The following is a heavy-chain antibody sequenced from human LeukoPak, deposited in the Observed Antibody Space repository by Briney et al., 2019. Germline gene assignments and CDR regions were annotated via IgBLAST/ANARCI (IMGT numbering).Heavy chain of an antibody. Sequence: SGTLSLTCTVSKYSISSGYYWGWIRQPPGKGLEWIGKIHHSGSTYYHPSLKSRVTMSLGTSKNHLSLKLNSVTAADTAVYYCAKSTKYYYDSSGYYYGPFDYWGQGTLVTVSS. CDR2: IHHSGST. CDR1: KYSISSGYY. CDR3: AKSTKYYYDSSGYYYGPFDY. V-gene: IGHV4-38-2*02. D-gene: IGHD3-22*01. J-gene: IGHJ4*02.